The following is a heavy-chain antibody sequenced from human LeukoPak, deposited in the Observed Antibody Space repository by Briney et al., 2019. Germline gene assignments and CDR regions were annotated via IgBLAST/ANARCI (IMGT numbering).Heavy chain of an antibody. V-gene: IGHV3-23*01. Sequence: GGSLRLSCAASRFTFSTYGMNWVRQTPGKGLEWVSAISGSGNRAYHADSVKGRFTISRDNSKNTLYLQMNGLRAEDTAVYYCARDRGYSYGWYLYYFDYWGQGTLVTVSS. CDR3: ARDRGYSYGWYLYYFDY. D-gene: IGHD5-18*01. J-gene: IGHJ4*02. CDR2: ISGSGNRA. CDR1: RFTFSTYG.